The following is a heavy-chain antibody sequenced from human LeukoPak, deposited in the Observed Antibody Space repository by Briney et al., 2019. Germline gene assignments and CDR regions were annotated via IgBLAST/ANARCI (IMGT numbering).Heavy chain of an antibody. V-gene: IGHV3-21*01. CDR1: GFTFSSYS. CDR3: ASDYFGSGSPFDY. D-gene: IGHD3-10*01. Sequence: SGGSLRLSCAASGFTFSSYSMNWVRQAPGKGLEWVSSISSSSYIYYADSVKGRFTISRDNAKNSLFLQMNSLRAEDTAVYYCASDYFGSGSPFDYWGQGTLVTASS. CDR2: ISSSSYI. J-gene: IGHJ4*02.